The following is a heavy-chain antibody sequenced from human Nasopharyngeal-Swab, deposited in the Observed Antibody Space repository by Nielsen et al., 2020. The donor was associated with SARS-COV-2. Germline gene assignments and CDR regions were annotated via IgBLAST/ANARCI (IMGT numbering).Heavy chain of an antibody. V-gene: IGHV1-69*13. CDR1: GGTFSSYA. J-gene: IGHJ6*02. CDR3: ASFPSCSGGSCYSRLAPGYYYYGMDV. CDR2: IIPIFGTA. D-gene: IGHD2-15*01. Sequence: SVKVSCKASGGTFSSYAISWVRQAPGQGLEWMGGIIPIFGTANYAQKFQGRVTITADESTSTAYMELSRLRSEDTAVYYCASFPSCSGGSCYSRLAPGYYYYGMDVWGQGTTVTVSS.